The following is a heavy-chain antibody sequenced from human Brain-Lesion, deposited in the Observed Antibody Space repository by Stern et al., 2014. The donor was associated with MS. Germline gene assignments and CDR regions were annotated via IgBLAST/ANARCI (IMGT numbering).Heavy chain of an antibody. Sequence: VQLVQSGGGLVQPGRSLRLSCAASGFTFDNYAMHWVRQAPGKGLEWVSVISSNSGSIGYADSVKGRFTISRDNDKNFLYLQMNSLRPEDTALYYCAKDIYDSSGFYYGVYYYGLDVWGQGTTVTVSS. D-gene: IGHD3-22*01. CDR3: AKDIYDSSGFYYGVYYYGLDV. CDR1: GFTFDNYA. CDR2: ISSNSGSI. J-gene: IGHJ6*02. V-gene: IGHV3-9*01.